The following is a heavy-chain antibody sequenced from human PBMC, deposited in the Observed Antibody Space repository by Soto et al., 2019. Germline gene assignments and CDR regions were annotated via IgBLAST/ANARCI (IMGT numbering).Heavy chain of an antibody. Sequence: EVQLVESGGGLVQPGGSLRLSCAASGFAFSDYFIDWVRQAPGKGLEWVGRVRNRVRGYTTEYAASVKGRFTISRDDSKNSVYLQMNSLRTADTAVYYCVRDRSWSFESWGLGTLLTVS. V-gene: IGHV3-72*01. J-gene: IGHJ5*01. D-gene: IGHD1-26*01. CDR1: GFAFSDYF. CDR3: VRDRSWSFES. CDR2: VRNRVRGYTT.